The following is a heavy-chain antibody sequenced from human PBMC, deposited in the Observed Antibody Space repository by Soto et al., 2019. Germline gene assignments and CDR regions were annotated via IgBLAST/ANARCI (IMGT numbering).Heavy chain of an antibody. V-gene: IGHV2-70*04. CDR2: IDWDGDK. Sequence: TLVNPTQTLTLTCTFSGFSLSTSGMRVSWIRQPPGKALEWLARIDWDGDKFYSTSLKTRLTISKDTSKNQVVLTMTNMDPVDTATYYCARSPVRGYSYGSYYYYGMDVWGQGTTVTVSS. CDR3: ARSPVRGYSYGSYYYYGMDV. CDR1: GFSLSTSGMR. J-gene: IGHJ6*02. D-gene: IGHD5-18*01.